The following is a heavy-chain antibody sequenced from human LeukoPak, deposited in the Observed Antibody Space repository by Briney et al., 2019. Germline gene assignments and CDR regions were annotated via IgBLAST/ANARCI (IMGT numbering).Heavy chain of an antibody. D-gene: IGHD3-10*01. V-gene: IGHV3-23*01. CDR1: GFTLSSYA. CDR2: VSGSGDST. J-gene: IGHJ4*02. Sequence: GGSLRLSCAASGFTLSSYAMSWVRQAPGRGLEWVSAVSGSGDSTYYADSVKGRFTISRDNSKNTLYLQMHSLRAEDSAVYYCAKVGSVAWSYGSDSYWGQGTLVTVSS. CDR3: AKVGSVAWSYGSDSY.